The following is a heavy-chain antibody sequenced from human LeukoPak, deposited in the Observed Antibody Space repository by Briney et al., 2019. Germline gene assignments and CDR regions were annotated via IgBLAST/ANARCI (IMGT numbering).Heavy chain of an antibody. CDR3: ARDGAIVVVVADNDAFDI. CDR2: ISYDGSNK. J-gene: IGHJ3*02. Sequence: GRSLRLSCAASGFTFSSYAMYWVRQAPGKGLEWVAVISYDGSNKYYADSVKGRFTISRDNSKNTLYLQMNSLRAEDTAVYYCARDGAIVVVVADNDAFDIWGQGTMVTVSS. D-gene: IGHD2-15*01. V-gene: IGHV3-30-3*01. CDR1: GFTFSSYA.